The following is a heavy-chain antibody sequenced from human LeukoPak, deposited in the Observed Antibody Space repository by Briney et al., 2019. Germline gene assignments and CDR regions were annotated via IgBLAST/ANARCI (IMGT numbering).Heavy chain of an antibody. V-gene: IGHV4-31*03. CDR3: ARLQYYYGSGAYTASDY. Sequence: YTVSGASVGRGAYYWSWIRQHPGKGLEWIGYIHYSGSTYYNPSLKSRVNISLDKSKNQFSLNLSSVTAADTAVYYCARLQYYYGSGAYTASDYWGQGTLVTVSS. CDR1: GASVGRGAYY. CDR2: IHYSGST. D-gene: IGHD3-10*01. J-gene: IGHJ4*02.